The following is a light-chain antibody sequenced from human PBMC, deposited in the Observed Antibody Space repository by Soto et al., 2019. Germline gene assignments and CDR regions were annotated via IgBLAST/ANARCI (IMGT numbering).Light chain of an antibody. CDR3: QQYGRSPFT. V-gene: IGKV3-20*01. Sequence: IVLTQSPGALSLSPGERATLSCRASQRITNNFLAWFQQKPGLAPRLLIHGASTRASGVPGRFSGGGSGTDFVLTISRLEPEDFAVYYCQQYGRSPFTFGQGTKLQIK. J-gene: IGKJ2*01. CDR1: QRITNNF. CDR2: GAS.